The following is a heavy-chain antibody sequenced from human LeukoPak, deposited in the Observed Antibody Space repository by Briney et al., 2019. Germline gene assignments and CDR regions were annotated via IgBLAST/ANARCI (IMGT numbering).Heavy chain of an antibody. J-gene: IGHJ5*02. CDR1: GGSISSYY. V-gene: IGHV4-4*07. CDR2: IYTSGST. D-gene: IGHD3-16*02. Sequence: SETLSLTCTVSGGSISSYYWSWIRQPAGKGLEWIGRIYTSGSTNYNPSLKSRVTMSVDTSKNQSSLKLSSVTAADTAVYYCARSIMITFGGVIVNWFDPWGRGTLVTVSS. CDR3: ARSIMITFGGVIVNWFDP.